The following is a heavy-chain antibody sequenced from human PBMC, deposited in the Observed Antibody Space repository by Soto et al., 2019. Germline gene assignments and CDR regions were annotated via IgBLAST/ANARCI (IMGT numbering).Heavy chain of an antibody. CDR1: GFSFRSYS. CDR2: ISSSSYTI. Sequence: EVQLEESGGGLVQPGGSLRLSCVASGFSFRSYSMNWVRQAPGKGLEWLSDISSSSYTIYYADSVKGRFTISRDNAKNSLYLQMDSLRAEDTAVYYCARELEYCSNGVCYPYFDSWGQGTLVTVSS. D-gene: IGHD2-8*01. J-gene: IGHJ4*02. CDR3: ARELEYCSNGVCYPYFDS. V-gene: IGHV3-48*04.